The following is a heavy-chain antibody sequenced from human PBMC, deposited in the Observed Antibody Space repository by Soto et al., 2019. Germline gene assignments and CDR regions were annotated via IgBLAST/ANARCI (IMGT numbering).Heavy chain of an antibody. D-gene: IGHD4-17*01. CDR1: GGSFRGYY. CDR3: AGDLHDGDYGAAHY. J-gene: IGHJ4*02. Sequence: QVQLQQWGAGLLKPSETLYLICAVYGGSFRGYYWRWIRQPPGKGLEWVGEINHGGSTNYNPSLKSRVTMSVDPSRNQFSLKLRSVTAADTAVYYCAGDLHDGDYGAAHYWGQGTLVSVSS. V-gene: IGHV4-34*01. CDR2: INHGGST.